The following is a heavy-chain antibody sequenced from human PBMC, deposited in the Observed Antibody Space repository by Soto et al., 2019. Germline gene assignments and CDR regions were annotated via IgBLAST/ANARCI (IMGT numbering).Heavy chain of an antibody. Sequence: GESLKISCKGSGYSFTSYWIGWVRQMPGKGLEWMGIIYPGDSDTRYSPSFQGQVTISADKSISTAYLQWSSLKASDTAMYYCARLVRVPAAIAVDWFDPWGQGTLVTVSS. J-gene: IGHJ5*02. V-gene: IGHV5-51*01. CDR1: GYSFTSYW. CDR2: IYPGDSDT. D-gene: IGHD2-2*01. CDR3: ARLVRVPAAIAVDWFDP.